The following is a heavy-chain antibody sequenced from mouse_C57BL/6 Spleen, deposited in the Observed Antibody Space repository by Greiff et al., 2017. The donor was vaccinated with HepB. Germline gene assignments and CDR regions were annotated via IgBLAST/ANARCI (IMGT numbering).Heavy chain of an antibody. CDR2: IYPGDGDT. V-gene: IGHV1-82*01. J-gene: IGHJ4*01. CDR1: GYAFSSSW. Sequence: VKLQESGPELVKPGASVKISCKASGYAFSSSWMNWVKQRPGKGLEWIGRIYPGDGDTNYNGKFKGKATLTADKSSSTAYMQLSSLTSEDSAVYFCARELRFYAMDYWGQGTSVTVSS. D-gene: IGHD1-1*01. CDR3: ARELRFYAMDY.